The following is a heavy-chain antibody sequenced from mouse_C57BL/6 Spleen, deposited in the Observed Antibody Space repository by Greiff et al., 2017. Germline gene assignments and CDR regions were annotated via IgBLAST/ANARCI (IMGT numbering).Heavy chain of an antibody. D-gene: IGHD2-5*01. J-gene: IGHJ2*01. V-gene: IGHV14-4*01. CDR3: NAYYSNYDY. CDR1: GFNIKDDY. CDR2: IDPENGDT. Sequence: VQLQQSGAELVRPGASVKLSCTASGFNIKDDYMHWVKQRPEQGLEWIGWIDPENGDTEYASKFQGKATITADTSSNTAYLQLSSLTSEDTAVYYCNAYYSNYDYWGQGTTRTVSS.